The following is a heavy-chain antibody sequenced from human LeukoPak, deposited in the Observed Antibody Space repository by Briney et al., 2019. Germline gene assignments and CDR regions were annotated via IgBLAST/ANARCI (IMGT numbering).Heavy chain of an antibody. V-gene: IGHV1-69*06. CDR3: ASGGSDYYGSGSYPLDY. J-gene: IGHJ4*02. CDR2: IIPIFGTA. Sequence: VXXAPXQGLGWMGGIIPIFGTANYAQKFQGRVTITADKSTSTAYMELSSLRSEDTAVYYCASGGSDYYGSGSYPLDYWGQGTLVTVSS. D-gene: IGHD3-10*01.